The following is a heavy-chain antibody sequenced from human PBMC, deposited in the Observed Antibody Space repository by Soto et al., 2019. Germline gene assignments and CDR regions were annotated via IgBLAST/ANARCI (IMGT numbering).Heavy chain of an antibody. CDR1: GGTFSSYA. D-gene: IGHD2-2*01. V-gene: IGHV1-69*01. CDR2: IIPIFGIA. J-gene: IGHJ6*02. Sequence: QVQLVQSGAEVKKPGSSVKVSCKASGGTFSSYAISWVRQAPGQGLEWMGGIIPIFGIANYAQKFQGRVTITADESTSTAYMELSSLRSEDTAVYYCAREGNEIVVSAAIPPPYYGMDVWGQGTTVTVSS. CDR3: AREGNEIVVSAAIPPPYYGMDV.